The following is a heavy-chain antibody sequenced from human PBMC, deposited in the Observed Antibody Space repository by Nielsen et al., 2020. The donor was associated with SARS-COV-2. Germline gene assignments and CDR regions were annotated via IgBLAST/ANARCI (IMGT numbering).Heavy chain of an antibody. J-gene: IGHJ3*02. V-gene: IGHV3-30*18. CDR2: ISYDGSNK. Sequence: GGSLRLSCAASGFTFSSYGMHWVRQAPGKGLEWVAVISYDGSNKYYADSVKGRFTISRDNSKNTLYLQMNSLRAEDTAVYYCAKDLLYGSGSYFNDAFDIWGQGTMVTVSS. D-gene: IGHD3-10*01. CDR1: GFTFSSYG. CDR3: AKDLLYGSGSYFNDAFDI.